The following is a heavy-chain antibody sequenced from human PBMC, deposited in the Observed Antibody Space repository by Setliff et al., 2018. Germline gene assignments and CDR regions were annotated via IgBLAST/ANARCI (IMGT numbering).Heavy chain of an antibody. J-gene: IGHJ4*02. D-gene: IGHD3-16*01. V-gene: IGHV4-39*07. CDR3: ARVRVVQGYYEFDY. Sequence: SETLSLTCTVSGDSISSSTYHWGWIRQSPGKGLEWIGNIYYNGNTNKNPSLKSRVTISVDTSRDQFSLRLSSVSAADTAMYYCARVRVVQGYYEFDYWGQGTLVTVSS. CDR1: GDSISSSTYH. CDR2: IYYNGNT.